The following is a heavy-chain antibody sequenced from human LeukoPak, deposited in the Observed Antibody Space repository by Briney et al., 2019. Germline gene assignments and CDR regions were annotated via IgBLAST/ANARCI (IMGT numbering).Heavy chain of an antibody. CDR2: ISHSGST. Sequence: SETLSLTCTVSGYSISSGYYWGWIRQPPGKGLEWIGSISHSGSTYYNPSLKSRVTISVDTSKNQFSLKLSSVTAADTAVYYCARGPPDCSSTSCYAFDAFDIWGQGTMVTVSS. V-gene: IGHV4-38-2*02. J-gene: IGHJ3*02. CDR3: ARGPPDCSSTSCYAFDAFDI. D-gene: IGHD2-2*01. CDR1: GYSISSGYY.